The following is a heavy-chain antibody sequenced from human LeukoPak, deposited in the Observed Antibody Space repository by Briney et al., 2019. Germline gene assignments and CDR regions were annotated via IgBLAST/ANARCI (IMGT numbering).Heavy chain of an antibody. D-gene: IGHD6-13*01. CDR2: INLSAGSI. J-gene: IGHJ4*02. Sequence: ASVKVSCKASGYTYINYFMYWVRQAPGQGLESMGIINLSAGSINYAQKFQGKITVTRDLSTSTLHLGLSSLTSEDTAVYYCARLARNAGPFDYWGQGTRVTVSS. CDR1: GYTYINYF. CDR3: ARLARNAGPFDY. V-gene: IGHV1-46*01.